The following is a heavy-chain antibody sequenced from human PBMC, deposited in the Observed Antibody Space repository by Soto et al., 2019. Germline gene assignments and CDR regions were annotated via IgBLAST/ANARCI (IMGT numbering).Heavy chain of an antibody. CDR3: ARPLWRDDYNWGYFDL. J-gene: IGHJ2*01. CDR1: GYTFTSYG. D-gene: IGHD4-4*01. CDR2: ISTYNGNT. V-gene: IGHV1-18*01. Sequence: GASVKVSCKASGYTFTSYGISWVRQAPGQGLEWMGWISTYNGNTKYAQKLQGRVTMTTDTSTSTAYMELRSLRAEDTAVYYCARPLWRDDYNWGYFDLWGRGTLVTVSS.